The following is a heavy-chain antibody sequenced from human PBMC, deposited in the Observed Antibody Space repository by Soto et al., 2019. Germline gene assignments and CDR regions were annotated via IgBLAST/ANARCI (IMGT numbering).Heavy chain of an antibody. Sequence: EVQLLESGGGLVQPGGSLRLSCAASGFTFSSYAMSWVRQAPGKGPEWVSAISGSGGSTYYADSVKGRFTISRDNSKNTLYLQMNSLRAEDTAVYYCAKGGTAVAGTYYYYYGMDVWGQGTTVTVSS. D-gene: IGHD6-19*01. CDR2: ISGSGGST. CDR3: AKGGTAVAGTYYYYYGMDV. J-gene: IGHJ6*02. V-gene: IGHV3-23*01. CDR1: GFTFSSYA.